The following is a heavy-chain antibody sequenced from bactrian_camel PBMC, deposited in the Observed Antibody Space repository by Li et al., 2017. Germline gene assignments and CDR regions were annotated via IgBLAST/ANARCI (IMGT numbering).Heavy chain of an antibody. J-gene: IGHJ4*01. D-gene: IGHD3*01. CDR1: GSTRSMNI. V-gene: IGHV3S53*01. CDR3: AAFTRPSWAMGSWLSRYQYTD. CDR2: IDTDGST. Sequence: HVQLVESGGGSAQPGGSLRLSCAGSGSTRSMNIFAWFRQAPGKEREEDAAIDTDGSTSYADSVKGRFTVSQDNTRNTVYLQMNALKPEDTAMYFCAAFTRPSWAMGSWLSRYQYTDWGQGTQVTVS.